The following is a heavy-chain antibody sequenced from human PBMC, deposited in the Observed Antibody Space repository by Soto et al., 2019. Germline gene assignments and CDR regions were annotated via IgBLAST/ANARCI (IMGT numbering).Heavy chain of an antibody. CDR2: IYHSGST. Sequence: QVQLQESGPGLVKPSGTLSLTCTVSSGSISSSNWWSWVRQPPGKGLEWIGEIYHSGSTNYNPSLKSRVTISVDKSTNQFSLKLSSVTAADTAVYYCAGGITVAGPSRDGFDIWGQGTMVTVSS. CDR3: AGGITVAGPSRDGFDI. D-gene: IGHD6-19*01. CDR1: SGSISSSNW. J-gene: IGHJ3*02. V-gene: IGHV4-4*02.